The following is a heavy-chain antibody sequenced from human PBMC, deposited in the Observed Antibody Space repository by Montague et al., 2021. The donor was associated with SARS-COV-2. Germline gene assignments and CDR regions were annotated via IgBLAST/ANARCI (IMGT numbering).Heavy chain of an antibody. V-gene: IGHV3-30-3*02. J-gene: IGHJ5*02. Sequence: SLRLSCAGSGFIFSNYAMHWVRQAPGTGPEWLAVISSDGDHKYYADSVQGRLTISRDNSKKTLSLQVNSLRPEDTAVYFWAKDQGQLWFNELSGNWIDPWGQGTMVTVSS. CDR1: GFIFSNYA. D-gene: IGHD3-10*01. CDR2: ISSDGDHK. CDR3: AKDQGQLWFNELSGNWIDP.